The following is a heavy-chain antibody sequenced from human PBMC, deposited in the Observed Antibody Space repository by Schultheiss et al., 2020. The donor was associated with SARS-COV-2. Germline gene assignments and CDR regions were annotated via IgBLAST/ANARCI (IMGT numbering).Heavy chain of an antibody. CDR3: ARAARVEQLFSVRGGHLDY. J-gene: IGHJ4*02. CDR2: ISYTGSP. D-gene: IGHD3-10*01. V-gene: IGHV4-59*01. CDR1: SGSLIPYY. Sequence: SETLSLTCTVSSGSLIPYYWTWIRQPPGKGLEWIGYISYTGSPSYNPSLKSRVTFSVDTSKKQFSLRLGSVTAADTAVYYCARAARVEQLFSVRGGHLDYWGRGTQVTVSS.